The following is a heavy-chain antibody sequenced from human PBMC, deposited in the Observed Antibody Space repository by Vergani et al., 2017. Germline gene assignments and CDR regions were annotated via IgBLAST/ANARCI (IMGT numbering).Heavy chain of an antibody. V-gene: IGHV3-21*01. CDR3: ARDQIAASVPNRFDP. CDR1: GFTFSSYS. CDR2: ISSSSSHI. D-gene: IGHD6-13*01. Sequence: EVQLVESGGGLVKPGGSLRLSCAASGFTFSSYSMNWVRQAPGKGLEWVSSISSSSSHIYYADSVKGRFTISRDNAKNSLFLQMNSLRAEDTAVYYCARDQIAASVPNRFDPWGQGTLVTVSS. J-gene: IGHJ5*02.